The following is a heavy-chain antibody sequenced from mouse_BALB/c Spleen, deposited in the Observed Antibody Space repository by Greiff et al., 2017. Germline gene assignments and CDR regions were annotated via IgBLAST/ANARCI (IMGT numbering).Heavy chain of an antibody. D-gene: IGHD2-14*01. Sequence: QVQLQQSGAELVKPGASVKLSCKASGYTFTSYYMYWVKQRPGQGLEWIGGINPSNGGTNFNEKFKSKATLTVDKSSSTAYMQLSSLTSEDSAVYYCTRSYRYDVNYFDYWGQGTTLTVSS. CDR3: TRSYRYDVNYFDY. CDR2: INPSNGGT. V-gene: IGHV1S81*02. J-gene: IGHJ2*01. CDR1: GYTFTSYY.